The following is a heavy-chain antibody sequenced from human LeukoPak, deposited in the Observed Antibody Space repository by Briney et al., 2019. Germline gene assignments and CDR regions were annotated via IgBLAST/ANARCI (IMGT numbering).Heavy chain of an antibody. CDR2: ISAYNGNT. Sequence: ASVKVSCKASGYTFTSYGISWVRQAPGQGLEWMGWISAYNGNTNYAQKLQGRVTMTTDTSTSTAYMELRSLRSDDTAVYYCARLYSSGWFGGLFDHWGQGTLVTVSS. CDR1: GYTFTSYG. V-gene: IGHV1-18*01. D-gene: IGHD6-19*01. CDR3: ARLYSSGWFGGLFDH. J-gene: IGHJ4*02.